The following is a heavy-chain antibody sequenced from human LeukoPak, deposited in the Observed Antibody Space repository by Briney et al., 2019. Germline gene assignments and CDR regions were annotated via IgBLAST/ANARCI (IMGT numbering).Heavy chain of an antibody. CDR3: ARLDCSGASCYGDS. Sequence: GEALKISCKGSGYSFTNYWIALVRQMPGKGLEWRGINHTGDSDTRYTPSFQGQVTISADKSISTAYVQWSSLKASDTAMYYCARLDCSGASCYGDSWGQGTLVTVSS. D-gene: IGHD2-15*01. CDR2: NHTGDSDT. CDR1: GYSFTNYW. V-gene: IGHV5-51*01. J-gene: IGHJ4*02.